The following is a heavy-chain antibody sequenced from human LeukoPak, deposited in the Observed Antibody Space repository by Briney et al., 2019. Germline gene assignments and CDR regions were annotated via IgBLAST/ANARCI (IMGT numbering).Heavy chain of an antibody. Sequence: PGGSLRLSCAASGFTFSDYYMSWIRQAPGKGLEWLSYITGSGSIIKYAESVKGRFTISRDNAKNSLYLQMNSLRAEDTAMYYCAKYSISSGYFDYWGQGTLVTVSS. J-gene: IGHJ4*02. CDR3: AKYSISSGYFDY. D-gene: IGHD6-6*01. V-gene: IGHV3-11*04. CDR1: GFTFSDYY. CDR2: ITGSGSII.